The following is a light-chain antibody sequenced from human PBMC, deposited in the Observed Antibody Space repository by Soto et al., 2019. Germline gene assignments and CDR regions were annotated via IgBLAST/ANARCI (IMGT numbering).Light chain of an antibody. J-gene: IGKJ3*01. CDR1: QGIGRY. CDR2: DAS. Sequence: EIVLTQSPGTLSLSPGESDTLSCSASQGIGRYLAWFQQKPGQAPRLLIYDASTRATGSPARFSGSGSATDFTLTISSLEPEDFAVYYCQQRSNWPLTFGPGIKVEIK. CDR3: QQRSNWPLT. V-gene: IGKV3-11*01.